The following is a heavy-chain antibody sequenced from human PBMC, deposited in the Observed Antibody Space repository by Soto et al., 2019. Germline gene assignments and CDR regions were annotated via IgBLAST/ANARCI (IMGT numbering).Heavy chain of an antibody. CDR2: ISSDSRTI. Sequence: EVQLVESGGDLVQPGGSLRLSCAASGFSFSTFSMNWVRQAPGKGLEWISYISSDSRTIYYADSVKGRFTISRDNAKNSLYLQMNSLRAEDTAVYYCARDGGFYYGSDWFDPWGQGSLVTVSS. V-gene: IGHV3-48*01. J-gene: IGHJ5*02. CDR3: ARDGGFYYGSDWFDP. D-gene: IGHD3-10*01. CDR1: GFSFSTFS.